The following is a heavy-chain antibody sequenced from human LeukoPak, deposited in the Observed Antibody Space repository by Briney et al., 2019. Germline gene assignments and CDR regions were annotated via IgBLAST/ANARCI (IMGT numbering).Heavy chain of an antibody. CDR2: IYYSGST. V-gene: IGHV4-59*01. CDR1: GGSISSYY. CDR3: ARESYGAYGNAFDI. J-gene: IGHJ3*02. D-gene: IGHD4-17*01. Sequence: SETLSLTCTVSGGSISSYYWSWIRQPPGKGLEWIGYIYYSGSTNYNPSLKSRVTISVDTSKNQFYLKLSSVTAADTAVYYCARESYGAYGNAFDIWAKGQWSPSLQ.